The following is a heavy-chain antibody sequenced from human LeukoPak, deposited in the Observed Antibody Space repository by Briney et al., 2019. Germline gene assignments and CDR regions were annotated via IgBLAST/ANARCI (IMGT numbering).Heavy chain of an antibody. CDR1: GYSISSGYY. V-gene: IGHV4-38-2*01. D-gene: IGHD5-12*01. Sequence: PSETLSLTCAVSGYSISSGYYWGWIRQPPGKGLERIGSIYHSGSTNYNPSLKSRVTISVDTSKNQFSLKLSSVTAADTAVYYCARSGGLRSYYYMDVWGKGTTVTVSS. CDR2: IYHSGST. CDR3: ARSGGLRSYYYMDV. J-gene: IGHJ6*03.